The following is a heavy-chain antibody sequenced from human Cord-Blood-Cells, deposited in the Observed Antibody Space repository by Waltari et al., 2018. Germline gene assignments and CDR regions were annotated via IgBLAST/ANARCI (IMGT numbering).Heavy chain of an antibody. CDR3: AILYSSGYSDY. Sequence: EVQLVESGGGLVQPGGSLRLSCAASGFTFSSYWMHWVRQAPGKGLVGGSRINSDGMSKSYADSVKGRFTISRDNAKNTLYLQMNSLRAEDTALYYCAILYSSGYSDYWGQGTLVTVSS. CDR2: INSDGMSK. V-gene: IGHV3-74*01. D-gene: IGHD3-22*01. CDR1: GFTFSSYW. J-gene: IGHJ4*02.